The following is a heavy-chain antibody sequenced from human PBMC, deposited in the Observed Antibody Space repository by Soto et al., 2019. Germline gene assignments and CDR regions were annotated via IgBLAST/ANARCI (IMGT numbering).Heavy chain of an antibody. CDR3: AKNGLSDSPSAIDS. CDR1: GFTFSSNG. Sequence: GGSLRLSCATSGFTFSSNGMSWVRQAPGKGLDWVSGISGSGRNTYYADSVKGRFTISRDNSKNTLFLQMNSLRVEDTAVYYCAKNGLSDSPSAIDSWGQGTRGTVSS. CDR2: ISGSGRNT. V-gene: IGHV3-23*01. J-gene: IGHJ4*02. D-gene: IGHD2-8*01.